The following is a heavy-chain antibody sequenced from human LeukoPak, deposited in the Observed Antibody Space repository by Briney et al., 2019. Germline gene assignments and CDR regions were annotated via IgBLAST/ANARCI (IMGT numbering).Heavy chain of an antibody. V-gene: IGHV3-74*01. J-gene: IGHJ4*02. D-gene: IGHD2-2*01. CDR1: GFTLSTYW. CDR3: ARGNIVVVPAAICLDY. CDR2: INRDGSTT. Sequence: GSLRLSCAASGFTLSTYWMRWVRQAPGRGLVWVSRINRDGSTTNYADSVKGRFTISRDNSKNTLYLQMNSLRAEDTAVYYCARGNIVVVPAAICLDYWGQGTLVTVSS.